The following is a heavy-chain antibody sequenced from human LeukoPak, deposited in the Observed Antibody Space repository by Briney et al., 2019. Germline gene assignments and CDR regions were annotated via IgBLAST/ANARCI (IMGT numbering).Heavy chain of an antibody. CDR2: IWYDGGNK. V-gene: IGHV3-33*08. D-gene: IGHD2-2*01. J-gene: IGHJ4*02. CDR1: GFTFSSYA. Sequence: GGSLRLSCAASGFTFSSYAMAWVRQAPGKGLEWVAVIWYDGGNKYYADSVKGRFTISRDNSKNTLYLQMNSLRAEDTAVYYCARDSRYCSSTNCYHDYWGQGTLVTVSS. CDR3: ARDSRYCSSTNCYHDY.